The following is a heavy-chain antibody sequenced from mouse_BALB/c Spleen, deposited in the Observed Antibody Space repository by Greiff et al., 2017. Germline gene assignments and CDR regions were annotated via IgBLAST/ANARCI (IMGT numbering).Heavy chain of an antibody. J-gene: IGHJ3*01. CDR2: ISYSGST. CDR1: GYSITSDYA. D-gene: IGHD2-12*01. Sequence: EVQLQQSGPGLVKPSQSLSLTCTVTGYSITSDYAWNWIRQFPGNKLEWMGYISYSGSTSYNPSLKSRISITRDTSKNQFFLQLNSVTTEDTATYYCARGGYSHDAGFAYWGQGTLVTVSA. V-gene: IGHV3-2*02. CDR3: ARGGYSHDAGFAY.